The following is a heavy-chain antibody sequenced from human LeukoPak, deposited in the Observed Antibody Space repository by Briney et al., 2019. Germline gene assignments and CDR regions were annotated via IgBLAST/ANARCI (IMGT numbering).Heavy chain of an antibody. V-gene: IGHV4-59*08. Sequence: SETLSLTCTVYGGSISSYYWSWNRQPPGKGLEWIGYIYYSGSTNYNPSLKSRVTISVDTSKNQFSLKLSSVTAADTAVYYCARHAGLLAFDIWGQGTMVTVSP. CDR2: IYYSGST. D-gene: IGHD2/OR15-2a*01. CDR1: GGSISSYY. CDR3: ARHAGLLAFDI. J-gene: IGHJ3*02.